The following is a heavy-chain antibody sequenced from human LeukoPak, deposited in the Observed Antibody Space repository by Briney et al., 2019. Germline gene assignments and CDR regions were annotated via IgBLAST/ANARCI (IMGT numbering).Heavy chain of an antibody. CDR3: ARRPKYYYYMDV. CDR1: GGSISSSGYY. V-gene: IGHV4-39*01. Sequence: SETLSLTCTVSGGSISSSGYYWGWIRQPPGKGLEWIGSIFYRGTTSYNPSLKSRVTISVDTSTNQFSLRLTSVTAADTAVYYCARRPKYYYYMDVWGKGTTVTVSS. CDR2: IFYRGTT. J-gene: IGHJ6*03.